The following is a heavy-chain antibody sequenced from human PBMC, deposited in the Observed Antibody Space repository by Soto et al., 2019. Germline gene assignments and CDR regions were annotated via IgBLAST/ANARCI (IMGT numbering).Heavy chain of an antibody. V-gene: IGHV3-13*01. Sequence: GGSLRLSCAASGFTFSSYDMHWVRQATGKGLEWVSAIGTAGDTYYPGSVKGRFTISRENAKNSLYLQMNSLRAEDTAVYYCARDTEDYGDYDRPTTNWYFDLWGRGTLVTVSS. CDR3: ARDTEDYGDYDRPTTNWYFDL. CDR1: GFTFSSYD. D-gene: IGHD4-17*01. CDR2: IGTAGDT. J-gene: IGHJ2*01.